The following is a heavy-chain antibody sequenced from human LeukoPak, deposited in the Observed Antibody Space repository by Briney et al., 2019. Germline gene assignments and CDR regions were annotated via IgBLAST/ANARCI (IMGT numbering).Heavy chain of an antibody. V-gene: IGHV4-31*03. CDR1: GGSISSGGYY. D-gene: IGHD2-15*01. CDR2: IYYSGRT. Sequence: PSETLSLTCSVSGGSISSGGYYWSWIRQLPGKGLEWIGYIYYSGRTYYNPSLKSRVTISVDTSKNQFSLKLSSVTAADTAVYYCARGNLNCSGGNCYSEVLDFWGQGTLVTVSS. CDR3: ARGNLNCSGGNCYSEVLDF. J-gene: IGHJ4*02.